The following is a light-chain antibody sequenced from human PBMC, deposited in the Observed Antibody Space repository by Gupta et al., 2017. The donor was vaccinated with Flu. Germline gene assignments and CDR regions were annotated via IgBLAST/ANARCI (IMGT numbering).Light chain of an antibody. CDR1: NIGEGYD. CDR2: GNS. J-gene: IGLJ3*02. CDR3: QSYDSSLSGHWV. Sequence: NIGEGYDVHWYQQLPGTAPKLVIYGNSNRPSGVPDRFSGSKSGTSASLAITGLQAEDEAEYYCQSYDSSLSGHWVFGGGTKLTVL. V-gene: IGLV1-40*01.